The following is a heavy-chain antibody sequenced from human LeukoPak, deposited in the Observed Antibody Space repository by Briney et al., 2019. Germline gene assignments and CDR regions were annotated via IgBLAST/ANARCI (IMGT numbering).Heavy chain of an antibody. CDR2: TRNKANSYIT. D-gene: IGHD1-26*01. J-gene: IGHJ4*02. V-gene: IGHV3-72*01. CDR1: GFTFSDHF. Sequence: PGGSLRLSCAASGFTFSDHFLDWVRQAPGKGLEWVGRTRNKANSYITEYAASVKGRFTISRDDSKNSLYLQMSSLKTDDTAMYYCASIRGTFGCWGQGTLVTVSS. CDR3: ASIRGTFGC.